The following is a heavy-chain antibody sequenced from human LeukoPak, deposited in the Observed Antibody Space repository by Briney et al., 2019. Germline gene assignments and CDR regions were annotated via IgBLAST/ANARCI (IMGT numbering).Heavy chain of an antibody. J-gene: IGHJ4*02. CDR1: GFTFSSYA. Sequence: PGGSLRLSCAASGFTFSSYAMSWVRQAPGKGLEWIGYIYYSGSTNYNPSLKSRVTISVDTSKNQFSLKLSSVTAADTAVYYCARGAGAYYFDYWGQGTLVTVSS. D-gene: IGHD1-1*01. CDR2: IYYSGST. CDR3: ARGAGAYYFDY. V-gene: IGHV4-59*01.